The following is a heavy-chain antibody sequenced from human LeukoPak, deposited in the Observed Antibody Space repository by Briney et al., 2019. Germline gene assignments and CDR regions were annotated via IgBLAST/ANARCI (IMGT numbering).Heavy chain of an antibody. CDR2: ISGRGDST. D-gene: IGHD1-7*01. CDR3: ARAHNWKYGSFDF. Sequence: GGSLRPSCAASGFTFYTYAMSWVREAPGQGLEWVSAISGRGDSTNYADSVKGRFTISRDNSKNTLYLQMNSLRAEDTAVYYCARAHNWKYGSFDFWGQGTLVTVSS. CDR1: GFTFYTYA. J-gene: IGHJ4*02. V-gene: IGHV3-23*01.